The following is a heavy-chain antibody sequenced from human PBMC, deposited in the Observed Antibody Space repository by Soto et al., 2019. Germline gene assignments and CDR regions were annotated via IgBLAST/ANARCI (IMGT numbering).Heavy chain of an antibody. CDR1: GGSISSYY. CDR2: IYYSGST. D-gene: IGHD4-17*01. CDR3: ALFYHDYGDYRFDY. Sequence: SETLSLTCTVSGGSISSYYWSWIRQPPGKGLEWIGYIYYSGSTNYNPSLKSRVTISVDTSKNQFSLKLSSVTAADTAVYYCALFYHDYGDYRFDYWGQGTLVTAPQ. V-gene: IGHV4-59*08. J-gene: IGHJ4*02.